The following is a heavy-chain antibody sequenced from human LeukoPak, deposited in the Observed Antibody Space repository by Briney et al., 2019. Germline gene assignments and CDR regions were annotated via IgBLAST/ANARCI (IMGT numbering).Heavy chain of an antibody. J-gene: IGHJ4*02. D-gene: IGHD2-21*01. CDR2: ISSSSSYI. CDR1: GLTFSSYS. CDR3: ARDQRTVYSSLGY. Sequence: GSLRLSCAASGLTFSSYSMNWARQAPGKGLEWVSSISSSSSYIYYADSVKGRFTISRDNAKNSLYLQMNSLRAEDTAVYYCARDQRTVYSSLGYWGQGTLVTVSS. V-gene: IGHV3-21*01.